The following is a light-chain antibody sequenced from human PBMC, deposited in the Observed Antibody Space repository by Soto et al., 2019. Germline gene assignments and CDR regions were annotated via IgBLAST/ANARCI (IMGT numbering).Light chain of an antibody. Sequence: EIVLTQSPATLSLSPGERATLSCRASQSVSSYLAWYQQEPGQAPRLLIYDASNRATGIPARFSGSGSGTDFTLTISSLEPEDFAVYYCQQRSNWPPGSITFGQGTRLEIK. V-gene: IGKV3-11*01. CDR1: QSVSSY. CDR2: DAS. CDR3: QQRSNWPPGSIT. J-gene: IGKJ5*01.